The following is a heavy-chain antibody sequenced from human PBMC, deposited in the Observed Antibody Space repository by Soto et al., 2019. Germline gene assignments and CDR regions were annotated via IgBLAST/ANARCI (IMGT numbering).Heavy chain of an antibody. CDR3: ASYYGAYYYYGMDV. J-gene: IGHJ6*02. D-gene: IGHD3-10*01. CDR2: ISSSSSTI. Sequence: GGSLRLSCAASGFTFSSYIMNWVRQAPGKGLEWVSYISSSSSTIYYADSVKGRFTISRDNAKNSLYLQMNSLRDEDTAVYYCASYYGAYYYYGMDVWGQGTTVTVSS. CDR1: GFTFSSYI. V-gene: IGHV3-48*02.